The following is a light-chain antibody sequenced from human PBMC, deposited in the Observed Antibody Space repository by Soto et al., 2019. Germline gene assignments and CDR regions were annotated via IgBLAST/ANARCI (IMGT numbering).Light chain of an antibody. CDR3: SSYTSSSNVV. J-gene: IGLJ2*01. Sequence: QSALTQPASVSRSPGQSLTISCTGTSSDVGGYNYVSWYQQHPGKAPKLMIYEVSNRPSGVSNRFSGSKSGNTASLTISGLQAEDEADYYCSSYTSSSNVVFGGGTKLTVL. V-gene: IGLV2-14*01. CDR1: SSDVGGYNY. CDR2: EVS.